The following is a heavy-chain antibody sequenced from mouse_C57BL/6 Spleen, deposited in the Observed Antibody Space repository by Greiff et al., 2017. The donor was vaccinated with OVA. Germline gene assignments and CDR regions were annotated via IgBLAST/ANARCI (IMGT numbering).Heavy chain of an antibody. J-gene: IGHJ2*01. V-gene: IGHV5-16*01. CDR1: GFTFSDYY. CDR3: ARDGNGGTYYFDY. D-gene: IGHD2-1*01. CDR2: INYDGSST. Sequence: EVHLVESEGGLVQPGSSMKLSCTASGFTFSDYYMAWVRQVPEKGLEWVANINYDGSSTYYLDSLKSRFIISRDNAKNILYLQMSSLKSEDTATYYCARDGNGGTYYFDYWGQGTTLTVSS.